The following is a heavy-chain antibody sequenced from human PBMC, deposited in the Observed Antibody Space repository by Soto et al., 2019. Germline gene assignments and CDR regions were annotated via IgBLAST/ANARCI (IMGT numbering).Heavy chain of an antibody. V-gene: IGHV4-39*01. CDR2: IYYSGST. D-gene: IGHD3-10*01. CDR3: ARHMARNWLDP. Sequence: SENLSLTCCVSGDSISSSSYYWGWIRQPPGKGLEWIGSIYYSGSTYYNPSLKSRVTISVDTSKNQFSLKLSSVTDADTAVFYCARHMARNWLDPWGKGTPVTFSS. CDR1: GDSISSSSYY. J-gene: IGHJ5*02.